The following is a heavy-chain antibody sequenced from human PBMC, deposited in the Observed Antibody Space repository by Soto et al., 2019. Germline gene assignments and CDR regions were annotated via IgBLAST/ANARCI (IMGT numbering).Heavy chain of an antibody. CDR3: ARDHGYSSGWSQFDP. CDR1: GYTFTSYG. CDR2: ISAYNGNT. Sequence: ASVKVSCTASGYTFTSYGISWVRQAPGQGLEWMGWISAYNGNTNYAQKLQGRVTMTTDTSTSTAYMELRSLRSDDTAVYYCARDHGYSSGWSQFDPWGQGTLVTVSS. D-gene: IGHD6-19*01. J-gene: IGHJ5*02. V-gene: IGHV1-18*01.